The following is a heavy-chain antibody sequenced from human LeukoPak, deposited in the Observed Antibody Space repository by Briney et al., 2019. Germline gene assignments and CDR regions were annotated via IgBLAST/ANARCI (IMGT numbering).Heavy chain of an antibody. CDR3: ARQRRFFDWYDAFDI. CDR2: IFYSGST. J-gene: IGHJ3*02. V-gene: IGHV4-39*01. D-gene: IGHD3-9*01. Sequence: SETLSLTCTVSGGSIRSSSYYWGWIRQPPGKGLEWIGSIFYSGSTYYNPSLNSRVIISADTSNNQFSLRLSSVTAADTAVYYCARQRRFFDWYDAFDIWGQGTMVTVSS. CDR1: GGSIRSSSYY.